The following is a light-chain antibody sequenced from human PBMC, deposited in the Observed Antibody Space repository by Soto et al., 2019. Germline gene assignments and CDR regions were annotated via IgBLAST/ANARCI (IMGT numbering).Light chain of an antibody. CDR3: QQRSNWPPIFT. J-gene: IGKJ3*01. CDR1: QSVSSY. V-gene: IGKV3-11*01. CDR2: DAS. Sequence: EIVLTQSTATLSLSPGERATLSCRASQSVSSYLAWYQQKPGQAPRLLIYDASNRATGIPARFSGSGSGTDYTLTISSLEHEDFAVYYCQQRSNWPPIFTFGPGTKVDI.